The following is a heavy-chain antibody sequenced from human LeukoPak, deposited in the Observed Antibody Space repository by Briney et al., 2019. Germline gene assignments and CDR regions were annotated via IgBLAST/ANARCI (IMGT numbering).Heavy chain of an antibody. J-gene: IGHJ4*02. D-gene: IGHD2-8*01. CDR3: ARDPGGVVYFDY. CDR1: GFTFSYYD. Sequence: GRSLRLSCAVSGFTFSYYDMHWVRQAPGKGLEWVAVIWYDGSNKYYADSVKGRFTISRDNSKNTLYLQMNTLRAEDTAVYYCARDPGGVVYFDYWGQGTLVTVSS. CDR2: IWYDGSNK. V-gene: IGHV3-33*01.